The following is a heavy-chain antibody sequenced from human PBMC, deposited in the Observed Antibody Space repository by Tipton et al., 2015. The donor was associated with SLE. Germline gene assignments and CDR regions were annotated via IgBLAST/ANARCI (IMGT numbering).Heavy chain of an antibody. J-gene: IGHJ6*02. V-gene: IGHV3-74*01. D-gene: IGHD6-6*01. CDR2: VKSDCSSA. CDR3: AKSEGSISWGHYFYALDV. CDR1: GFTFFRYW. Sequence: SLRLSCVGSGFTFFRYWMPWVRPFPGKGLVWVARVKSDCSSAISADSVKGRFNISRDNAKNTVSLQMNSLRGEDTSLYYCAKSEGSISWGHYFYALDVWGQGTTVTVSS.